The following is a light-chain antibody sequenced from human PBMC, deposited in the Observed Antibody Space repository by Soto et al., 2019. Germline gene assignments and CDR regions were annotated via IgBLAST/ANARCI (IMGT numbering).Light chain of an antibody. CDR1: QSVSSDY. J-gene: IGKJ1*01. Sequence: EIVLTQSPGTLSLSPGERATLSCRASQSVSSDYLAWYQQKPGQAPRLLFYGASSRATGIPDRFSGSGSGTDFTLSISRLEPEDFAVYYCQQYVSSPWTFGQGTKVDIK. CDR2: GAS. V-gene: IGKV3-20*01. CDR3: QQYVSSPWT.